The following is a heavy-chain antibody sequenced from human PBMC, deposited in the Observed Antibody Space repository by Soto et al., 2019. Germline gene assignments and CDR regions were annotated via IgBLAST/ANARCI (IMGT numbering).Heavy chain of an antibody. D-gene: IGHD3-9*01. CDR2: IGNSGDR. V-gene: IGHV3-13*01. J-gene: IGHJ6*02. Sequence: EVQLVESGGDFIHPGGSLRLSCAAFGFTFSSYDMHWVRQGPGKGLEWVSLIGNSGDRHYSGSGKGRFPVSRENGKSSLYLQMYDRRAEDTTVYYCVSGDHTLTGYNYDGMDVWGQGTRVTVS. CDR3: VSGDHTLTGYNYDGMDV. CDR1: GFTFSSYD.